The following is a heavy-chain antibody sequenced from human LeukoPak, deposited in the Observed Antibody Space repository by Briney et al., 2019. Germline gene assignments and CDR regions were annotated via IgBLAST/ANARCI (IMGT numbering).Heavy chain of an antibody. J-gene: IGHJ6*02. CDR3: AGASSSNYYYGMDV. CDR2: IYSGGST. V-gene: IGHV3-66*01. D-gene: IGHD6-6*01. Sequence: GGSLRLSCAASGFTFSSYAMSWVRQAPGKGLEWVSVIYSGGSTYYADSVKGRFTISRDNSKNTLYLQMNSLRAEDTAVYYCAGASSSNYYYGMDVWGQGTTVTVSS. CDR1: GFTFSSYA.